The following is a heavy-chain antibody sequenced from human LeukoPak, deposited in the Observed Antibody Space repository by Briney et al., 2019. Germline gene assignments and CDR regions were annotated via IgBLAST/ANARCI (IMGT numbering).Heavy chain of an antibody. J-gene: IGHJ4*02. CDR3: ARAYDFWSGCYLDY. V-gene: IGHV4-38-2*01. CDR2: IYHSGST. D-gene: IGHD3-3*01. Sequence: SETLSLTCAVSGYSISSGYYWGWIRQPPGKGLEWIGSIYHSGSTYYNPSLKSRVTISVDTSKNQFSLKLSSVTAADTAVYYRARAYDFWSGCYLDYWGQGTLVTVSS. CDR1: GYSISSGYY.